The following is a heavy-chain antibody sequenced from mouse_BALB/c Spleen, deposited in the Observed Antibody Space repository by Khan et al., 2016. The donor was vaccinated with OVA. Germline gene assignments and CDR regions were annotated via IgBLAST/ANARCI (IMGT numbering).Heavy chain of an antibody. CDR3: ARPTYFSYAMDN. CDR2: INTYTGEP. D-gene: IGHD2-10*01. V-gene: IGHV9-3-1*01. Sequence: QIQLVQSGPELKKPGETVKISCKASGHTFTNYGMNWVKQAPGKGLKWMGWINTYTGEPTYADDFNGRFAFSLETSASTAYLQINNLKNEDTAKYFCARPTYFSYAMDNWGQGTSVTVSS. CDR1: GHTFTNYG. J-gene: IGHJ4*01.